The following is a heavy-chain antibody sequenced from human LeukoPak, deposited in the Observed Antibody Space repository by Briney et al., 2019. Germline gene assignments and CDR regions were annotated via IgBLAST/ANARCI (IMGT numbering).Heavy chain of an antibody. CDR1: GYSFTTYW. D-gene: IGHD6-13*01. Sequence: GESLKISCKGSGYSFTTYWIGWVRQMPGKGLEWMGIIYPTDSDTTYSPSFQGQVTISADKSISTAFLQWSSLKASDTAMYYCAISPTPLGYSSRWYSPGDYWGQGTLVTVSS. J-gene: IGHJ4*02. V-gene: IGHV5-51*01. CDR2: IYPTDSDT. CDR3: AISPTPLGYSSRWYSPGDY.